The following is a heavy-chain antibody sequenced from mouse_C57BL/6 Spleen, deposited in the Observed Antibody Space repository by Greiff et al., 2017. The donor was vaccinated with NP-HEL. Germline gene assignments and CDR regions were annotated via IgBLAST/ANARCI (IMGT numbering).Heavy chain of an antibody. J-gene: IGHJ3*01. D-gene: IGHD1-1*01. V-gene: IGHV1-82*01. Sequence: VQLQQSGPELVKPGASVKISCKASGYAFSSSWMNWVKQRPGKGLEWIGRIYPGDGDTNYNGKFKGKATLTADKSSSTAYMQLSSLTSEDSAVYFCARDTTVGFAYWGQGTLVTVSA. CDR2: IYPGDGDT. CDR3: ARDTTVGFAY. CDR1: GYAFSSSW.